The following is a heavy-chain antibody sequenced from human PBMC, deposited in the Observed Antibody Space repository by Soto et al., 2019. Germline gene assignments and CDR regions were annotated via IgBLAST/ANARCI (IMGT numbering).Heavy chain of an antibody. J-gene: IGHJ4*02. V-gene: IGHV1-8*01. CDR3: ARPLGRGYFLGY. Sequence: ASVKVSCKASGYTFTSYDINCVRQATGQGLEWMGWMNPNSGNTGYAQKFQGRVTMTRNTSISTAYMELSSLRSEDTAVYYCARPLGRGYFLGYWGQGTLVTVSS. CDR2: MNPNSGNT. CDR1: GYTFTSYD. D-gene: IGHD3-22*01.